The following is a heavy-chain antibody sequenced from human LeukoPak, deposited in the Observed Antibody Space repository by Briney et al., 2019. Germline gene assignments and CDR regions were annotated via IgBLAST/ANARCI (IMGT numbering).Heavy chain of an antibody. CDR2: IDYSGST. Sequence: PSETLSLTCTVSGGSISSYYWDWIRQPPGKGLEWIGTIDYSGSTYYNPSLKSRVTISVDTSKNQFSLKVHSVTAADTAVYYCARHFASTGYRFDYWGQGTLVTVSA. D-gene: IGHD6-13*01. V-gene: IGHV4-39*01. CDR3: ARHFASTGYRFDY. CDR1: GGSISSYY. J-gene: IGHJ4*02.